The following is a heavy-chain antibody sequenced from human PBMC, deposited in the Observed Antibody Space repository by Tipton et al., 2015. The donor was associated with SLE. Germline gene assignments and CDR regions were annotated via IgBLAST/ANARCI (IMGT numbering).Heavy chain of an antibody. CDR2: IYYSGST. CDR3: ARSDRYGGYDY. J-gene: IGHJ4*02. Sequence: TLSLTCAVSGYSISSGYYWGWIRQPPGKGLEWIGYIYYSGSTNYNPSLKSRVTMSVDTSKNQFSLKLSSVTAADTAVYYCARSDRYGGYDYWGQGTLVTVSS. D-gene: IGHD5-12*01. V-gene: IGHV4-38-2*01. CDR1: GYSISSGYY.